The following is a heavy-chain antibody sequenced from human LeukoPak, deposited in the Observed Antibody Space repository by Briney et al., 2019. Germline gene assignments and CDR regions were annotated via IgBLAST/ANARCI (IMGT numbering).Heavy chain of an antibody. CDR1: GFTFSNYW. CDR2: INQDGSVK. CDR3: AKDHRIFGYQLLPHG. D-gene: IGHD2-2*01. J-gene: IGHJ4*02. V-gene: IGHV3-7*01. Sequence: PGGSLRLSCAASGFTFSNYWMSWVRQAPGKGLEWVANINQDGSVKFYVWSVKGRFTISRDNAKNSVYLQMTTLRAEDTAVYYCAKDHRIFGYQLLPHGWGQGTLVTVSS.